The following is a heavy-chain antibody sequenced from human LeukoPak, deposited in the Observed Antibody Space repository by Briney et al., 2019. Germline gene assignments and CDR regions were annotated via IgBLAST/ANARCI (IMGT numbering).Heavy chain of an antibody. CDR3: ARDGVTVTSVPMDV. V-gene: IGHV3-21*01. Sequence: GGSLRLSCAASVFTFSTYSMNWVRQAPGKGLEWVLSISSSGSYTYYADSVKGRFTISRDNAMKSLYLQMNSLRAEDTAVYYCARDGVTVTSVPMDVWGKGTTVTVSS. D-gene: IGHD4-17*01. CDR2: ISSSGSYT. CDR1: VFTFSTYS. J-gene: IGHJ6*03.